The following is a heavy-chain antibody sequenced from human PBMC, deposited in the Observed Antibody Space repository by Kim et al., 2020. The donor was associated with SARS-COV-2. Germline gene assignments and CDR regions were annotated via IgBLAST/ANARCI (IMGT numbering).Heavy chain of an antibody. CDR3: ARGALYEPHLRAFDI. J-gene: IGHJ3*02. V-gene: IGHV1-18*01. D-gene: IGHD2-8*01. Sequence: QKLQGRVTMTTDTSTSTAYMELRSLRSDDTAVYYCARGALYEPHLRAFDIWGQGTMVTVSS.